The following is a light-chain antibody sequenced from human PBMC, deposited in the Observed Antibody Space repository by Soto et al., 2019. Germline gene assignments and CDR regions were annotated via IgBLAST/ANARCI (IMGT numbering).Light chain of an antibody. CDR3: QQYNSYPIT. J-gene: IGKJ5*01. V-gene: IGKV1-5*01. CDR2: DAS. CDR1: QSISSW. Sequence: DIQMTQSPSTLSASVGDRVTITCRASQSISSWLAWYQRKPGKAPKLLIYDASSLESGVPSRFSGSGSGTEFTLTISNLQPDDFATYYCQQYNSYPITFGQRTRLEIK.